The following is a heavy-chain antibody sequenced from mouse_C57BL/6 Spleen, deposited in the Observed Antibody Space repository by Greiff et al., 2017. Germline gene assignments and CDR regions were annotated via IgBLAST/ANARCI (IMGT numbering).Heavy chain of an antibody. V-gene: IGHV1-82*01. D-gene: IGHD1-2*01. CDR1: GYAFSSSW. CDR2: IYPGDGDT. Sequence: QVQLQQSGPELGKPGASVKISCKASGYAFSSSWMNWVKQRPGKGLEWIGRIYPGDGDTNYNGKFKGKATLTADKSSSTAYMQLSSLTSEDSAVYFCASPLLRPFAYWGQGTLVTVSA. J-gene: IGHJ3*01. CDR3: ASPLLRPFAY.